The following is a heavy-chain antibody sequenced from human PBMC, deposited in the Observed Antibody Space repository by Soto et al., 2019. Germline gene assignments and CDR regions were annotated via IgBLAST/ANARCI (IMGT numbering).Heavy chain of an antibody. D-gene: IGHD1-26*01. J-gene: IGHJ5*02. CDR1: GGSISSSSW. CDR2: IYHSGST. Sequence: SETLSLTCAVSGGSISSSSWWSWVRTPPGKGLEWIGEIYHSGSTNYNPSLKSRVTISVDKSKNQFSLKLSSVTAADTAVYYCARVSGSYYGWFDPWGQGTLVTVSS. V-gene: IGHV4-4*02. CDR3: ARVSGSYYGWFDP.